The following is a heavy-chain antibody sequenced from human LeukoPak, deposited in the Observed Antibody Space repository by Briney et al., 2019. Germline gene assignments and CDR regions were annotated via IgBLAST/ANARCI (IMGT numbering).Heavy chain of an antibody. J-gene: IGHJ4*02. CDR3: ARAYYDFWSGYIGVDY. CDR2: ISAYNGNT. V-gene: IGHV1-18*01. CDR1: GYTFTSYG. D-gene: IGHD3-3*01. Sequence: GASVKVSCKASGYTFTSYGISWVRQAPGQGLEWMGWISAYNGNTNYAQKLQGRVTMTTDTSTSTAYMELRSLRSDDTAVYYCARAYYDFWSGYIGVDYWGQGTLVTVSA.